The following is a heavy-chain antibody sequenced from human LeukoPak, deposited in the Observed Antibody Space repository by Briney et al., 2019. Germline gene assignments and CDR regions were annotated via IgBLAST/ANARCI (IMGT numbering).Heavy chain of an antibody. CDR3: ARHRGRASSGHNWFGP. CDR1: GYTFTNYW. V-gene: IGHV5-10-1*01. Sequence: GESLKISCKGSGYTFTNYWISWVRQMPGKGLEWMGSIDPSDSYTNYSPSFQGHVTISADNSISTASLQWSRVRASDTAMYYCARHRGRASSGHNWFGPWGQGTLVTVSS. J-gene: IGHJ5*02. CDR2: IDPSDSYT.